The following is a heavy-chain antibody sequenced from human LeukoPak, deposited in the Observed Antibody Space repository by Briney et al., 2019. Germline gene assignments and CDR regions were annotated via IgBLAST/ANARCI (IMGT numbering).Heavy chain of an antibody. D-gene: IGHD6-19*01. CDR3: ARLRVGSGWSYYFDY. CDR1: GGSISSYY. Sequence: SETLSLTCTVSGGSISSYYWSWIRQPPGKGLEWIGYIYYSGSTNYNPSLKSRVTISVDTSKNQFSLKLSSVTAADTAVYYCARLRVGSGWSYYFDYWGQGTLVTVSS. CDR2: IYYSGST. J-gene: IGHJ4*02. V-gene: IGHV4-59*08.